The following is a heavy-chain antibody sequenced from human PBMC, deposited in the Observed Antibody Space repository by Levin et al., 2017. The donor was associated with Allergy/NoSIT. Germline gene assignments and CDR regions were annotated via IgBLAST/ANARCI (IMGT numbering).Heavy chain of an antibody. V-gene: IGHV4-4*02. Sequence: SETLSLTCAVSGGSISSSNWWSWVRQPPGKGLEWIGEIYHSGSTNYNPSLKSRVTISVDKSKNQFSLKLSSVTAADTAVYYCAVSGGGTNWYFDLWGRGTLVTVSS. CDR2: IYHSGST. D-gene: IGHD1/OR15-1a*01. CDR1: GGSISSSNW. CDR3: AVSGGGTNWYFDL. J-gene: IGHJ2*01.